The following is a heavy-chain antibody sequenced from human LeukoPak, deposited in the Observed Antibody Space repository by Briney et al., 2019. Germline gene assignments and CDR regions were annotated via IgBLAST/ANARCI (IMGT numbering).Heavy chain of an antibody. D-gene: IGHD3-16*01. V-gene: IGHV3-23*01. CDR2: VSGSGDNT. CDR3: AKGARLRLGEDFDY. CDR1: GFTFNYYA. Sequence: GGSLRLSCAASGFTFNYYAMTWVRQAPGKGLEWVSGVSGSGDNTYYADSVKGRFTVSRDNSKSTLYLQMNSLRAEDTAVYYCAKGARLRLGEDFDYWGQGTLVTVSS. J-gene: IGHJ4*02.